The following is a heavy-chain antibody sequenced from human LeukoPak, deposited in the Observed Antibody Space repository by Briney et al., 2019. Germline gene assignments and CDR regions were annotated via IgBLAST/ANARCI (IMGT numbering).Heavy chain of an antibody. J-gene: IGHJ6*03. Sequence: PSETLSLTCSVSGGSISSSGYYWNWIRQPPGKGLEWVGSIYYSGTTYYNSSLKSRVTISEDTSKNRFSLMLTSVTAADTAVYYCARQVSDYFYYYIDVCAEGTTVIVSS. CDR2: IYYSGTT. CDR1: GGSISSSGYY. CDR3: ARQVSDYFYYYIDV. V-gene: IGHV4-39*01.